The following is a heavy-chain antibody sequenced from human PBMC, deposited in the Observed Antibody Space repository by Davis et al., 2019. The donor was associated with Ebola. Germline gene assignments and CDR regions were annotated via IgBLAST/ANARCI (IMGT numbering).Heavy chain of an antibody. J-gene: IGHJ4*02. CDR3: SRSGTEHLDY. CDR2: IWYDGSNK. D-gene: IGHD1-14*01. Sequence: GESLKISCAASGFTFSSFGMHWVRQAPGKGLEWVAVIWYDGSNKYYGDSVKGRFTISRDNSKNTLYLQMNNLRAEDTAVYYCSRSGTEHLDYWGQGTLVTVSS. CDR1: GFTFSSFG. V-gene: IGHV3-33*01.